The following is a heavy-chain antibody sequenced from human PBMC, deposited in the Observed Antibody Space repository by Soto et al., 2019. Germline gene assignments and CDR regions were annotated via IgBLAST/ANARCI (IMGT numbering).Heavy chain of an antibody. CDR1: GYTFTSYG. CDR3: ARDGMGYCSGGSCAPHGY. CDR2: ISAYNGNT. V-gene: IGHV1-18*01. D-gene: IGHD2-15*01. Sequence: QVQLVQSGAEVKKPGASVKVSCKASGYTFTSYGISWVRQAPGQGLEWMGWISAYNGNTNYEKKLQVRVTMTTDTSTSTADMELRSLRSDDTAVYYCARDGMGYCSGGSCAPHGYWGQGTLVTVSS. J-gene: IGHJ4*02.